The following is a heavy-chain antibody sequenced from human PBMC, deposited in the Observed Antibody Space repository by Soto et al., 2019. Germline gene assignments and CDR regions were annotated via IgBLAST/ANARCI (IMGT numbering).Heavy chain of an antibody. CDR1: GGSFSGYY. CDR3: ARIPTYYYGSGSYYRFDP. Sequence: QVQLQQWGAGLLKPSETLSLTCAVYGGSFSGYYWSLIRQHPGKGLERIGEINHSGSTNYNPSLKSRVTISVDTSKNQFSLKLSSVTSADTSVYYCARIPTYYYGSGSYYRFDPWGQGTLVTVSS. D-gene: IGHD3-10*01. V-gene: IGHV4-34*01. CDR2: INHSGST. J-gene: IGHJ5*02.